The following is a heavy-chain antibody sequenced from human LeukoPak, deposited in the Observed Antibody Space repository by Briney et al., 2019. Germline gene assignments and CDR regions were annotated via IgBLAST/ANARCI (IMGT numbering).Heavy chain of an antibody. CDR1: GSSIGSSY. CDR3: ARQFTMVRGADYFDY. D-gene: IGHD3-10*01. Sequence: SSETLSLTCTISGSSIGSSYWSWIRQPPGKGLEWIGYIYYSGSTNYSPSLKSRVTISVDTSKNQFSLKLTSVTAADTAVYYCARQFTMVRGADYFDYWGQGTLVPVSS. J-gene: IGHJ4*02. CDR2: IYYSGST. V-gene: IGHV4-59*01.